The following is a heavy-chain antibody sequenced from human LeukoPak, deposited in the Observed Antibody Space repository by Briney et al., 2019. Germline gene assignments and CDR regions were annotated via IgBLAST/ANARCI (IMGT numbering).Heavy chain of an antibody. CDR3: ARALYYYDSRGHFDY. D-gene: IGHD3-22*01. Sequence: SETLSLTCTVSGGSISSHYWSWIRQPPGKGLEWIGYIYYSGSTNYNPSLKSRVTISVDTSKNQFPLKLSSVTAADTAVYYCARALYYYDSRGHFDYWGQGTLVTVSS. CDR1: GGSISSHY. V-gene: IGHV4-59*11. J-gene: IGHJ4*02. CDR2: IYYSGST.